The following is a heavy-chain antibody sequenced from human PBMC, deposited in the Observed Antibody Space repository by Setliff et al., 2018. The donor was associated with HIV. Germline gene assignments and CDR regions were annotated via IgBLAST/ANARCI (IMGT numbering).Heavy chain of an antibody. Sequence: PSETLSLTCTVSGGSMSVYYWNWIRQPAGKGLEWIGRSFTSGTTNYNPSLKSRVTISLDTSRNQFSLKLGSVTAADTAMYYCAREHCSGGSCNGFNIWGQGTMVTVSS. CDR2: SFTSGTT. D-gene: IGHD2-15*01. CDR3: AREHCSGGSCNGFNI. J-gene: IGHJ3*02. V-gene: IGHV4-4*07. CDR1: GGSMSVYY.